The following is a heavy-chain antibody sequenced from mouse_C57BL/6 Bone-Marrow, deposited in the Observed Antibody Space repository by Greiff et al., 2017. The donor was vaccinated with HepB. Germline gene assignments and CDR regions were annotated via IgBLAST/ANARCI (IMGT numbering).Heavy chain of an antibody. CDR3: ASITTVVGGY. CDR1: GYTFTSYW. D-gene: IGHD1-1*01. V-gene: IGHV1-50*01. CDR2: IDPSDSYT. Sequence: QVQLKQPGAELVKPGASVKLSCKASGYTFTSYWMQWVKQRPGQGLEWIGEIDPSDSYTNYNQKFKGKATLTVDTSSSTAYMQLSSLTSEDSAVYYCASITTVVGGYWGQGTTLTVSS. J-gene: IGHJ2*01.